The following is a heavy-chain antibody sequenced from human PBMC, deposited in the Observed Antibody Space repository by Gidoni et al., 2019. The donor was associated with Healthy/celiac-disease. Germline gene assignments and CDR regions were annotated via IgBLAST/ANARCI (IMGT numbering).Heavy chain of an antibody. J-gene: IGHJ4*02. V-gene: IGHV3-74*01. CDR1: GYTVSSYW. Sequence: EVQLVESGGGVVQPGGSLRLSCAAAGYTVSSYWMHWVRQAPGKGLVWVSRINSDGSSPSYADSVKGRFTISRDNAKNTLYLQMNSLRAEDTAVYYCVMVQGVIETYYFDYWGQGTLVTVSS. CDR2: INSDGSSP. CDR3: VMVQGVIETYYFDY. D-gene: IGHD3-10*01.